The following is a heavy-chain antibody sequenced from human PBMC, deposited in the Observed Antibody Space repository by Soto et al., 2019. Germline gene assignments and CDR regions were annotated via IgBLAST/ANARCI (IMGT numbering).Heavy chain of an antibody. CDR2: INAGNGNT. CDR3: ARGTISGYSYGEYYFDY. D-gene: IGHD5-18*01. V-gene: IGHV1-3*01. CDR1: GYTFTSYA. Sequence: GASVKVSCKASGYTFTSYAMHWVRQAPGQRLEWMGWINAGNGNTKYSQKFQGRVTITRDTSASTAYMELSSLRSEDTAVYYCARGTISGYSYGEYYFDYWGQGTLVTVSS. J-gene: IGHJ4*02.